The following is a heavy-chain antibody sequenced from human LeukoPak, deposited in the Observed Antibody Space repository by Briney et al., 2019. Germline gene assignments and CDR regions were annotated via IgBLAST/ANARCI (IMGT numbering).Heavy chain of an antibody. V-gene: IGHV3-9*01. D-gene: IGHD1-26*01. Sequence: PGRSLRLSCAASGFTFDDYAMHWVRQAPGKGLEWVSGISWNSGSIGYADSVKGRFTISRDNAKNSLYLQMNSLRAEDTALYYCAKGGHLAWELPGEAFDIWGQGTMVTVSS. J-gene: IGHJ3*02. CDR3: AKGGHLAWELPGEAFDI. CDR2: ISWNSGSI. CDR1: GFTFDDYA.